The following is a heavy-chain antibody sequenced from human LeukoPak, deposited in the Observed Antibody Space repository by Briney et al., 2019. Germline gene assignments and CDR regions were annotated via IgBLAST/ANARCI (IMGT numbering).Heavy chain of an antibody. D-gene: IGHD3-22*01. J-gene: IGHJ4*02. CDR3: ARSPYYDSSGYYSHDY. Sequence: GASVTVSCKASGGTFSSYAISWVRQAPGQGLEWMGGIIPIFGTANYAQKFQGRVTITADESTSTAYMELSSLRSEDTAVYYCARSPYYDSSGYYSHDYWGQGTLVTVSS. CDR1: GGTFSSYA. V-gene: IGHV1-69*13. CDR2: IIPIFGTA.